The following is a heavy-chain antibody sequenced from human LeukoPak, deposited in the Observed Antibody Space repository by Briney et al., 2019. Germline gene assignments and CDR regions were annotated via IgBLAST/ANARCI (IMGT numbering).Heavy chain of an antibody. CDR3: ARHVKAIFGVALSSDFDY. D-gene: IGHD3-3*01. Sequence: PSETLSLTCTVSGGSISGSNYYWGWIRQAPGKGLEWIGSIYYSGITHYNASLKSRVTISVDMSTNQFSLRLSSVTAADTAVYYCARHVKAIFGVALSSDFDYWGQGTLVTVSS. CDR2: IYYSGIT. J-gene: IGHJ4*02. V-gene: IGHV4-39*07. CDR1: GGSISGSNYY.